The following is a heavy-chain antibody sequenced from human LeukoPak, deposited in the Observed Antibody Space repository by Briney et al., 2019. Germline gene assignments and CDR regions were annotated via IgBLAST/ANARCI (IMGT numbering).Heavy chain of an antibody. CDR3: ARINSGSCYGDY. CDR1: GFSLSTSGMC. J-gene: IGHJ4*02. CDR2: IDWDDDK. Sequence: SGPALVKPTQTLTLTCTFSGFSLSTSGMCVSWIRQPPGKALEWLARIDWDDDKYYSTSLKTRLTISKDTSKNQVVLTMTNMDPVDTATYYCARINSGSCYGDYWGQGTLVTVSS. V-gene: IGHV2-70*11. D-gene: IGHD2-15*01.